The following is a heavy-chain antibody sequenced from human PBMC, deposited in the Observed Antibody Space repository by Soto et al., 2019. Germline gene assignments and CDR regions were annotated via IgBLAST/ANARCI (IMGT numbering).Heavy chain of an antibody. CDR2: ISTSGSTI. Sequence: PWGSLGFSCASSDLTFSIYEMNWVRQAPGKGLEWVSYISTSGSTIYYADSVKGRFTISRDNAKNSLYLHMYTLRAEDTAVYYCVRGETWLPLPYYFDYWRQGTLVTVSS. D-gene: IGHD5-12*01. CDR1: DLTFSIYE. J-gene: IGHJ4*02. CDR3: VRGETWLPLPYYFDY. V-gene: IGHV3-48*03.